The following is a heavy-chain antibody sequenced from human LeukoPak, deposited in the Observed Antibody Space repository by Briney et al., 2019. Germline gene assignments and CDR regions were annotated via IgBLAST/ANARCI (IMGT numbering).Heavy chain of an antibody. J-gene: IGHJ2*01. D-gene: IGHD6-13*01. CDR1: GGTFTNYS. Sequence: SVKVSCKSSGGTFTNYSFSWVRQAPGQGLEWMGGIMPIFDTANYAQRFRGRVTITTDESTSTAYMELSSLRSEDTAVYYCARKPEGNWYFDLWGRGTLVTVSS. CDR3: ARKPEGNWYFDL. CDR2: IMPIFDTA. V-gene: IGHV1-69*05.